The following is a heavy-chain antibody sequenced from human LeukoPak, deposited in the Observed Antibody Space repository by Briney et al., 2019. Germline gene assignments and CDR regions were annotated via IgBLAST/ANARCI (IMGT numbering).Heavy chain of an antibody. CDR3: ATSGYTSGWYALDY. Sequence: GGSLRLSCAASGFTFSSYAMSWVRQAPGKGLEWVSSISSGSSYIYYADSVKGRFTISRDNAKNSLFLQMNSLRAEDTAVYYCATSGYTSGWYALDYWGQGTLVTVSS. V-gene: IGHV3-21*06. CDR2: ISSGSSYI. J-gene: IGHJ4*02. D-gene: IGHD6-19*01. CDR1: GFTFSSYA.